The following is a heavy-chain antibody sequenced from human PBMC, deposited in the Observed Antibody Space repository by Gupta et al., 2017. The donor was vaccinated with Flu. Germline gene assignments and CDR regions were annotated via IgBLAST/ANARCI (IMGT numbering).Heavy chain of an antibody. D-gene: IGHD3-3*02. CDR1: GFPFSDPD. CDR3: ARGHLDS. J-gene: IGHJ4*02. Sequence: EVQLVESGGGLVQPGGSLRLSCAASGFPFSDPDVLWDRQAPGDGLVWGSFFSSSGVPYYTDSVKGRFTISRDNAKTSVYLEMDRRRAADTAFDYCARGHLDSWGQGTLVTVSS. CDR2: FSSSGVP. V-gene: IGHV3-48*03.